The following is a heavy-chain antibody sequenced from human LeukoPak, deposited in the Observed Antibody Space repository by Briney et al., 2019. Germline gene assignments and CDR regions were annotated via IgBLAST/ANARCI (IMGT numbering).Heavy chain of an antibody. CDR2: IYTSGST. CDR3: ARAYIVGATIESSGFDY. V-gene: IGHV4-61*02. D-gene: IGHD1-26*01. Sequence: PSQTLSLTCTVSGGSISSGSYYWSWIRQPAGKGLEWIGRIYTSGSTNYNPSLKSRVTISVDTSKNQFSLKLSSVTAADTAMYYCARAYIVGATIESSGFDYWGQGTLVTVSS. J-gene: IGHJ4*02. CDR1: GGSISSGSYY.